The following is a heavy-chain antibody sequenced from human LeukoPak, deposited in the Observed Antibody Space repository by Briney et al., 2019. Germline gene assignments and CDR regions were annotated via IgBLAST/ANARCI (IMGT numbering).Heavy chain of an antibody. V-gene: IGHV4-59*12. D-gene: IGHD5-12*01. CDR1: GGSISSYY. CDR3: AXQAGSWLYYYYYGMDV. J-gene: IGHJ6*02. CDR2: IYYSGST. Sequence: PSETLSLTCTVSGGSISSYYWSWIRQPPGKGLEWIGYIYYSGSTNYNPSLTSRVTISVDTSKNQFSLKLSSVTAADTAVYYCAXQAGSWLYYYYYGMDVWGQGTTVTVSS.